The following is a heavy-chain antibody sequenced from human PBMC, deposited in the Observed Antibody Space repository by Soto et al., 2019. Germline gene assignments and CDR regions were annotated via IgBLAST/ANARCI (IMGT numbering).Heavy chain of an antibody. V-gene: IGHV4-61*08. J-gene: IGHJ4*02. Sequence: PSETLSLTXTVSGGSVSSGDYYWNWIRQSPGKGLEWIGHIYYSGSTNYNPSLKSRVTISLDTSKNQLSLNLSSVTAADTAVYYCARDYFGSGTYIRFDYWGQGTPVTVSS. CDR2: IYYSGST. CDR1: GGSVSSGDYY. CDR3: ARDYFGSGTYIRFDY. D-gene: IGHD3-10*01.